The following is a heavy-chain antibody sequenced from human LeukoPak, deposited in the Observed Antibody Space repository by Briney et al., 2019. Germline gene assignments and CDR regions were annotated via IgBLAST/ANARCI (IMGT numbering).Heavy chain of an antibody. J-gene: IGHJ4*02. CDR3: AKRGQQWLAEFDY. D-gene: IGHD6-19*01. V-gene: IGHV3-7*03. Sequence: PGGSLRLSCVASGFTFGKYWMSWVRQAPGKGLEWVANIKLDGSEKNYVDSVKGRFTISRDNSKNTLYLQMNSLRAEDTAVYYCAKRGQQWLAEFDYWGQGTLVTVSS. CDR2: IKLDGSEK. CDR1: GFTFGKYW.